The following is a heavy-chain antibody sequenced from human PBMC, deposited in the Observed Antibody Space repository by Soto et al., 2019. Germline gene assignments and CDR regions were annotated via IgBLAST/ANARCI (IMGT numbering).Heavy chain of an antibody. CDR3: AHRVLRTVFGLVTTTAIYFDF. CDR2: IYWDDDK. V-gene: IGHV2-5*02. D-gene: IGHD3-3*01. Sequence: QITLNESGPTVVRPTETLTLTCRFSGFSLTTSGEGVGWIRQSPGKAPEWLALIYWDDDKRYSASLKSRLTITKDPTKNQVVLTVSDLDPTDTATYYCAHRVLRTVFGLVTTTAIYFDFWGQGTPVAVSS. J-gene: IGHJ4*02. CDR1: GFSLTTSGEG.